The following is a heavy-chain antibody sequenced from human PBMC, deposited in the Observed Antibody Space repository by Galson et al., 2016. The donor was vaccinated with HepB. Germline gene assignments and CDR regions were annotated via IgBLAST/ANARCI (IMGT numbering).Heavy chain of an antibody. CDR2: IYYTGNT. J-gene: IGHJ3*01. Sequence: SETLSLTCNVSGGSIRGSPYYWGWIRQPPGKGLEWIGSIYYTGNTYYNPSLKSRVTIHVYTSKNQVSLKLNSVTAADSAVYYCSRPPSSIAAPSDAFDLWGRGTVVTVSS. D-gene: IGHD6-6*01. CDR3: SRPPSSIAAPSDAFDL. CDR1: GGSIRGSPYY. V-gene: IGHV4-39*01.